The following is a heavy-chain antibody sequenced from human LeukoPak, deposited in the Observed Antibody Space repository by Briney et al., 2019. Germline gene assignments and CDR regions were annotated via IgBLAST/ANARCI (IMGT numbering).Heavy chain of an antibody. CDR1: GFTFSSYS. Sequence: PGRSLRLSCAASGFTFSSYSMNWVRQAPGKGLEWVSSISSSSSYIYYADSVKGRFTISRDNAKNSLYLQMNSLRAEDTAVYYCARVKLGDAFDIWGQGTMVTVSS. CDR3: ARVKLGDAFDI. D-gene: IGHD7-27*01. CDR2: ISSSSSYI. V-gene: IGHV3-21*01. J-gene: IGHJ3*02.